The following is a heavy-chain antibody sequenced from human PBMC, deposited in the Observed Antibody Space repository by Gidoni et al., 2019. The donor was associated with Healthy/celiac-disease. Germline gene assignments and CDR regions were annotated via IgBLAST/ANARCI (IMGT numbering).Heavy chain of an antibody. CDR1: GLPGSSSA. D-gene: IGHD3-3*01. CDR3: ARGPPYDFWSGYYRAYFDY. CDR2: IWYDGSNK. Sequence: QVPLVESGGGVVQPGRSMTLSVPASGLPGSSSALHCVRQASGKGLELVAVIWYDGSNKYYADSVKGRFTISRDNSKNTLYLQMNSLRAEDTAVYYCARGPPYDFWSGYYRAYFDYWGQGTLVTVSS. J-gene: IGHJ4*02. V-gene: IGHV3-33*01.